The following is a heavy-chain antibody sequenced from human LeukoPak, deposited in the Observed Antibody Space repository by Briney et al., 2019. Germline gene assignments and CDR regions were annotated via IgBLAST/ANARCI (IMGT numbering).Heavy chain of an antibody. D-gene: IGHD2-2*02. V-gene: IGHV3-30*09. CDR1: GFTFRNYA. J-gene: IGHJ4*02. Sequence: GGSLRLSCAASGFTFRNYAMYWVRQAPGRGLEWAAVVSFDGNTTFYSDSVKGRFAISRDNSKNTLYLEMNSLRPEDTAVYYCARFRAAITRFDYWGQGTLVTVSS. CDR2: VSFDGNTT. CDR3: ARFRAAITRFDY.